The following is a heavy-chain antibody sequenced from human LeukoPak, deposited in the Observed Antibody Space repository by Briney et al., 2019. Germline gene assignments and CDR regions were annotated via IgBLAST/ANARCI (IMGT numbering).Heavy chain of an antibody. V-gene: IGHV3-11*01. CDR1: GGIFSHYY. CDR3: ASGPGWNDY. CDR2: MSGSGFTV. Sequence: PGGSLRLSCIPSGGIFSHYYMRWLRQAPGKGLEWIAYMSGSGFTVDYADSVKGRFTTSRGNGKKSVFLQMDSLRLVDAAVYYSASGPGWNDYWGQGTRVTVSS. J-gene: IGHJ4*02. D-gene: IGHD3-10*01.